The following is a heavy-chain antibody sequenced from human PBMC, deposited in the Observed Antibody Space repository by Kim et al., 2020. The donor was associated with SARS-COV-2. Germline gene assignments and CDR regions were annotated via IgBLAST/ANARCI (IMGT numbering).Heavy chain of an antibody. Sequence: GGSLRLSCAASGFTFDDYAMHWVRQAPGKGLEWVSGISWNSGSIGYADSVKGRFTISRDNAKNSLYLQMNSLRAEDTALYYCAKDNCSGGSCVLDYWGQGTLVTVSS. CDR1: GFTFDDYA. J-gene: IGHJ4*02. V-gene: IGHV3-9*01. CDR3: AKDNCSGGSCVLDY. CDR2: ISWNSGSI. D-gene: IGHD2-15*01.